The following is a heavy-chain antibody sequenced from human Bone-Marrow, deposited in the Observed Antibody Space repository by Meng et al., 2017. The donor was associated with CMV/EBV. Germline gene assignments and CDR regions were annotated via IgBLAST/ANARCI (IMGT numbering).Heavy chain of an antibody. Sequence: ASVKVSCKTSGYTFTGYYIHWVRQAPGQGLEWMGWIGFNSGDTNYAQKFQGRVTMTRDTSITTTYMELSRLRSDDTAVYYCARSGYYYGLDVWGQGTTVTCSS. V-gene: IGHV1-2*02. CDR2: IGFNSGDT. J-gene: IGHJ6*02. CDR3: ARSGYYYGLDV. CDR1: GYTFTGYY.